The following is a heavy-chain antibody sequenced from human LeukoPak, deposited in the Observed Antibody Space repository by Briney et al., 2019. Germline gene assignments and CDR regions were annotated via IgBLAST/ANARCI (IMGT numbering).Heavy chain of an antibody. D-gene: IGHD2-2*03. CDR3: AQGGYFAFDI. CDR1: GFTFSTYD. J-gene: IGHJ3*02. CDR2: ISRSGRT. V-gene: IGHV3-23*01. Sequence: GGSLRLSCAASGFTFSTYDMQWVRQAPGKGLEWVSGISRSGRTYYTDSVKGRFSISRDNFKDTLYLQMNSLRAEDTAVYYCAQGGYFAFDIWGQGTMVAVSS.